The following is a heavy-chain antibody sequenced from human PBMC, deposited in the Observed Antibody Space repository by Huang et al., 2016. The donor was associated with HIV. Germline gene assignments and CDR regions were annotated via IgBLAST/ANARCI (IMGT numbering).Heavy chain of an antibody. D-gene: IGHD1-26*01. Sequence: VQLVESGGGVVQPGRSLRLACAASGFCFSTYGLHWVRQAPGKGREWLAVISYDGSNKYYAHSVKGRFTISRDTSENKVYLQMNSLRHEDTAVYYCAKDGADEEWDIDYWGQGTLVTVSS. J-gene: IGHJ4*02. V-gene: IGHV3-30*18. CDR2: ISYDGSNK. CDR3: AKDGADEEWDIDY. CDR1: GFCFSTYG.